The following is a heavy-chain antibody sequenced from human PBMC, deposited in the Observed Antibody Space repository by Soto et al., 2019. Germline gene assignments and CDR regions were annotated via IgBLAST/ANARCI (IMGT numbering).Heavy chain of an antibody. CDR3: ARRYCRTTSCYIYDP. J-gene: IGHJ5*02. V-gene: IGHV4-59*08. CDR2: IYYSGSP. CDR1: GDSITSHY. D-gene: IGHD2-2*02. Sequence: SETLSLTCTVSGDSITSHYWTWIRQPPGKGLEWIGYIYYSGSPNYNSSFKSRVTISVDASKDQFSLKLSSVTAADTAVYYCARRYCRTTSCYIYDPWDQGTLVTVSP.